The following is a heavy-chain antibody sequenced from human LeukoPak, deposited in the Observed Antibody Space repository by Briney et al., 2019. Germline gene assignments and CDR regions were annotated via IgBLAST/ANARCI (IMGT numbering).Heavy chain of an antibody. Sequence: ASVKVSCKASGYTFTSYGISWVRQAPGQGLEWMGWISTYNGNTKDAQKFPGRVSMTTDTSTSTAYMELRSLRSDDTAVYYCARGDYMGVWGKGTTVTVSS. CDR2: ISTYNGNT. V-gene: IGHV1-18*01. CDR3: ARGDYMGV. CDR1: GYTFTSYG. J-gene: IGHJ6*03.